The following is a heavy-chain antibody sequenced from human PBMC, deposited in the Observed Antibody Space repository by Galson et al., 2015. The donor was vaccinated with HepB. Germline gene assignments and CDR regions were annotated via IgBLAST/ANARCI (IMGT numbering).Heavy chain of an antibody. CDR3: ARDRGSYSRDAFNI. Sequence: SVKVSCKASGYIFTGYYIHWVRQAPGQGLEWMGRINPKSGGTNYAQKFQGRVTMTRDTSINTAQMELSRLRSDDTAVYYCARDRGSYSRDAFNIWGQGTMVTVSS. V-gene: IGHV1-2*06. CDR1: GYIFTGYY. CDR2: INPKSGGT. D-gene: IGHD1-26*01. J-gene: IGHJ3*02.